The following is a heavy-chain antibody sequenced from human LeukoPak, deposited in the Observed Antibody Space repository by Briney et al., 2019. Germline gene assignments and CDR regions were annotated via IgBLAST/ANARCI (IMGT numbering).Heavy chain of an antibody. CDR2: INHSGST. CDR1: GGSFSGYY. J-gene: IGHJ4*02. V-gene: IGHV4-34*01. Sequence: SETLSLTCAVYGGSFSGYYWSWVRQPPGKGLEWIGEINHSGSTNYNPSLKSRVTISVGTSKNQFSLKLSSVTAADTAVYYCAILGGDASIDYWGQGTLVTVSS. CDR3: AILGGDASIDY. D-gene: IGHD4-17*01.